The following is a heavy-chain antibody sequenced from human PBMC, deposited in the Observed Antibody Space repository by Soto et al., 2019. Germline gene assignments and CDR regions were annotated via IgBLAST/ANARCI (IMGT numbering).Heavy chain of an antibody. V-gene: IGHV4-39*01. CDR3: ARHSITMVRGVIIIRYFDY. Sequence: SETLSLTCTVSGGSISSSSYYWGWIRQPPGKGLEWIGSIYYSGSTYYNPSLKSRVTISVDTSKNQFSLKLSSVTAADTAVYYCARHSITMVRGVIIIRYFDYWGQGTLVTVSS. CDR1: GGSISSSSYY. D-gene: IGHD3-10*01. CDR2: IYYSGST. J-gene: IGHJ4*02.